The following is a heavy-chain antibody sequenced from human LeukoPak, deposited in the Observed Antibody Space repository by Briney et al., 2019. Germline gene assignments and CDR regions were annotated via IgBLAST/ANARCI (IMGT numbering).Heavy chain of an antibody. Sequence: GGSLRLSCAASGFTFNNYWMNWVRQAPGKDLDWVANINQDGSDKSYVDSVKGRFTISRDNAKNSVYLQMNSLRAEDTAVYYCARGTTMTPGIDFWGQGTLVTVSS. D-gene: IGHD3-22*01. CDR1: GFTFNNYW. V-gene: IGHV3-7*03. J-gene: IGHJ4*02. CDR2: INQDGSDK. CDR3: ARGTTMTPGIDF.